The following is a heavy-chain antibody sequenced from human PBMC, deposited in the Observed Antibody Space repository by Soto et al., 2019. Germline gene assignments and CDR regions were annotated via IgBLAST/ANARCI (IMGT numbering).Heavy chain of an antibody. CDR2: IYYSGST. D-gene: IGHD4-17*01. CDR1: GGSISSYY. Sequence: SETLSLTCTVSGGSISSYYWSWIRQPPGKGLEWIGYIYYSGSTNYNPSLKSRVTTSVDTSKNQFSLKLSSVTAADTAVYYCARSTYYGDFDYWGQGTLVTVSS. V-gene: IGHV4-59*08. CDR3: ARSTYYGDFDY. J-gene: IGHJ4*02.